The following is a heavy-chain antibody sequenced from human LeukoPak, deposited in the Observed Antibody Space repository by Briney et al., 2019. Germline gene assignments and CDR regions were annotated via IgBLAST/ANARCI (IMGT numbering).Heavy chain of an antibody. CDR3: ARDLGGYDILTGYLGNWFDP. J-gene: IGHJ5*02. CDR1: GYTFTSYG. CDR2: ISAYNGNT. Sequence: GASVKVSCKASGYTFTSYGISWVRQAPGQGLEWMGWISAYNGNTNYAQKLQGRVTMTTDTSTSTAYMELRGLRSDDTAVYYCARDLGGYDILTGYLGNWFDPWGQGTLVTVSS. V-gene: IGHV1-18*04. D-gene: IGHD3-9*01.